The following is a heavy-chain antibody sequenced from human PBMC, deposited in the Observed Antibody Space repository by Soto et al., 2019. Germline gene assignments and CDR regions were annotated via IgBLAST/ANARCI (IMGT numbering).Heavy chain of an antibody. CDR2: ISGTGGSI. CDR1: GFTFSSYA. CDR3: AKARGAVAGTDYYFDY. Sequence: GGSLRLSCAASGFTFSSYAMSWVRQAPGKGLEWVSGISGTGGSIYYADSVKGRFTISRDNSKNTLYLQMNRLRAEDTAVYYCAKARGAVAGTDYYFDYWGQGTLVTVSS. J-gene: IGHJ4*02. V-gene: IGHV3-23*01. D-gene: IGHD6-19*01.